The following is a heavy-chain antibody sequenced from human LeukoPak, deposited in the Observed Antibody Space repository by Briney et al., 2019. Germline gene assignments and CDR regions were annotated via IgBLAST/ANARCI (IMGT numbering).Heavy chain of an antibody. D-gene: IGHD6-19*01. Sequence: PSETLSLTCTVSGDSFRTSNYYWSWIRQPPGKGLEWIGYVHYSGSANYNPSLESRVTMSLDKSKNQFSLELTSVTAADTAVYYCARNRGWYATDVWGQGAAVTVSS. CDR1: GDSFRTSNYY. CDR3: ARNRGWYATDV. V-gene: IGHV4-61*01. J-gene: IGHJ6*02. CDR2: VHYSGSA.